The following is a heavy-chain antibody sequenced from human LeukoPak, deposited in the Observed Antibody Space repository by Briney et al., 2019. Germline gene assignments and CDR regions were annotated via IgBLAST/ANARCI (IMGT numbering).Heavy chain of an antibody. Sequence: SETLSLTCAVYGGSFSGYYWSWIRQPPGKGLEWIGEINHSGSTNYNPSLKSRVTISVDTSKNQFSLKLSSVTAADTAVYYCARAVTMVRGVIWDYMDVWGKGTTVTVSS. J-gene: IGHJ6*03. CDR2: INHSGST. CDR3: ARAVTMVRGVIWDYMDV. D-gene: IGHD3-10*01. CDR1: GGSFSGYY. V-gene: IGHV4-34*01.